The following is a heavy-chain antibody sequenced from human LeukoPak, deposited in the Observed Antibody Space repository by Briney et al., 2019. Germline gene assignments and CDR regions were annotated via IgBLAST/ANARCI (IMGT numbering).Heavy chain of an antibody. CDR1: GYPFTSYD. D-gene: IGHD6-19*01. CDR3: ARGRGWGILDS. V-gene: IGHV1-8*01. Sequence: GASVKVSCKTSGYPFTSYDIHWVRQAAGHGLEWMSWMTPNSEKRAYAQKFQGRVTMTTNTSIDIAYMELSSLTFDDTAIYYCARGRGWGILDSWGQGHLVTVSS. CDR2: MTPNSEKR. J-gene: IGHJ4*02.